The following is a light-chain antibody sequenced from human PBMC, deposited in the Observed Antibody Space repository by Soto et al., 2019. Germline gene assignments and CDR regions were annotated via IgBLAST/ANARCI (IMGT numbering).Light chain of an antibody. CDR2: AAS. CDR1: RDIHTF. Sequence: DIQMTQSPPSLSASVGDRVTITCRASRDIHTFLAWYQQKPGEVPKLLVYAASTLQSGVPSRFIGSGSGTNFTLSISSLQPEDVATYYCHKYIAAPFTFGPGTKVDI. V-gene: IGKV1-27*01. CDR3: HKYIAAPFT. J-gene: IGKJ3*01.